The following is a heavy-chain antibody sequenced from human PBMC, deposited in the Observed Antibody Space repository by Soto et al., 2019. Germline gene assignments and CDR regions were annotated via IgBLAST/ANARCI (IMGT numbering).Heavy chain of an antibody. CDR2: INPTGGST. Sequence: ASLKVSCQASVYIFSDYYVHWVPQAPGQGLEWMGIINPTGGSTSYAQKFQGRVTMTRDTSTSTVYMDLSSLRSEDTGVYYRATLARPGIAAPRYWGQ. CDR3: ATLARPGIAAPRY. J-gene: IGHJ4*01. V-gene: IGHV1-46*01. D-gene: IGHD6-13*01. CDR1: VYIFSDYY.